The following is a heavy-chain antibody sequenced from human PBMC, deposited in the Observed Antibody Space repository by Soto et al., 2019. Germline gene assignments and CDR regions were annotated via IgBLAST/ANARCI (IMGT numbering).Heavy chain of an antibody. V-gene: IGHV1-8*01. D-gene: IGHD1-26*01. J-gene: IGHJ6*02. CDR2: MNPNSGNT. CDR3: ARVGGGDYHYYYYGMDV. Sequence: ASVNVSFKSSGYTFTSYYINWVREATGQGLEWMGWMNPNSGNTVYAQKFQGRVTMTRNTSISTAYMELSSLRSEDTAVYYCARVGGGDYHYYYYGMDVWGQGTTVTVSS. CDR1: GYTFTSYY.